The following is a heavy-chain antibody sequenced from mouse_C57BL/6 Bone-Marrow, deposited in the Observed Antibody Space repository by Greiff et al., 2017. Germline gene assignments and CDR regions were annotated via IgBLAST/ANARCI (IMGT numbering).Heavy chain of an antibody. Sequence: VQLQQPGAELVRPGSSVKLSCKASGYTFTSSWMDWVKQRPGQGLEWIGNIYPSDSETHYNQKFKDKATLTVDKSSSTAYMQLSSLTSEDSAVYYCARGRATTVVYFDYWGQGTTLAVSS. CDR3: ARGRATTVVYFDY. CDR1: GYTFTSSW. J-gene: IGHJ2*01. CDR2: IYPSDSET. V-gene: IGHV1-61*01. D-gene: IGHD1-1*01.